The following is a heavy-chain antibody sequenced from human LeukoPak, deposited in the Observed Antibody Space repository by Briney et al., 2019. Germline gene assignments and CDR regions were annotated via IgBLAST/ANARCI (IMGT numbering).Heavy chain of an antibody. D-gene: IGHD5-24*01. CDR1: GFTFSDYA. CDR3: AKGRDGYNYYFDY. Sequence: GGSLRLSCTASGFTFSDYAMSWVRQAPGKGLEWVSGISGSGGSIRYADSVKGRFIISRDNSKNTLYLQMNSLRAEDTAVYYCAKGRDGYNYYFDYWGQETPVTVSS. V-gene: IGHV3-23*01. CDR2: ISGSGGSI. J-gene: IGHJ4*02.